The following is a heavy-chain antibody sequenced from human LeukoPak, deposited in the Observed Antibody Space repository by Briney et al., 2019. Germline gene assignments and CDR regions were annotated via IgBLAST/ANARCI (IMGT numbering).Heavy chain of an antibody. CDR3: AKARFLNLGRDDAFDI. V-gene: IGHV3-23*01. D-gene: IGHD3-16*01. CDR1: GGSISSNSYY. J-gene: IGHJ3*02. CDR2: IAGGGEYT. Sequence: ETLSLTCTVSGGSISSNSYYWGWIRQPPGKGLEWVSGIAGGGEYTYYADSGKGRFTIARANYNNTLYLQMNRQKAEDTAVYYCAKARFLNLGRDDAFDIWGQGTMVTVSS.